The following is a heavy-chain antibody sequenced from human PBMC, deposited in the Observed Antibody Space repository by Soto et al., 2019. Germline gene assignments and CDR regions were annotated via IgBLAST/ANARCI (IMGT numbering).Heavy chain of an antibody. Sequence: QVQLVQSGAEVKKPGASVKVSCKASGYTFTSYAMHWVRQAPGQRLEWMGWINAGNGNTKYSQKFQGRVTITRATPARTAYMGLSGLSSEDTAVYYCARGLNGYLHYFDYWGQGTLVTVSS. J-gene: IGHJ4*02. D-gene: IGHD5-18*01. CDR1: GYTFTSYA. CDR3: ARGLNGYLHYFDY. V-gene: IGHV1-3*01. CDR2: INAGNGNT.